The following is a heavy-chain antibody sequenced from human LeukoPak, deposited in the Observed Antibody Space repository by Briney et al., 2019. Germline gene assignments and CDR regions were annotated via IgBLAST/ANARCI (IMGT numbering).Heavy chain of an antibody. V-gene: IGHV4-30-2*01. CDR3: ARIPLLFPSGSYYGKYYFAY. CDR2: IYQNGTP. D-gene: IGHD1-26*01. CDR1: GGSISGGDYT. Sequence: SQTLSLTCAVSGGSISGGDYTWSWIRQPPGKGLEWIGFIYQNGTPYYNPSLKSRVTMSVDSSKNQFSLKLSSVTAADTAVYYCARIPLLFPSGSYYGKYYFAYGGQGTVVTVPS. J-gene: IGHJ4*02.